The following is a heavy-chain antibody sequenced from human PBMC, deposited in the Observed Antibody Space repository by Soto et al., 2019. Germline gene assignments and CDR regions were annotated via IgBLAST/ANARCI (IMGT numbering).Heavy chain of an antibody. Sequence: SETLSLTCTVSGGSISSYYWSWIRQPPGKGLEWIGYIYYSGSTNYNPSLKSRVTISVDTSKNQFSLTLSSVTAADTAVYYCARQRLSGSERNYMDVWGKGTTVTVCS. CDR2: IYYSGST. J-gene: IGHJ6*03. D-gene: IGHD3-10*01. V-gene: IGHV4-59*08. CDR3: ARQRLSGSERNYMDV. CDR1: GGSISSYY.